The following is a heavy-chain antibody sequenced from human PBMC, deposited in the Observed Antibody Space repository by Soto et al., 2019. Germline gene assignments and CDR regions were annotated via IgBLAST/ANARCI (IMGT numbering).Heavy chain of an antibody. CDR2: IIPIFNST. D-gene: IGHD2-2*02. J-gene: IGHJ4*02. Sequence: SVKVSCKVSGSRFSNYFISWVREAPGHGLEWLGRIIPIFNSTKYAQSFQGRVTITADKSTSTASLELSSLRSDDTAVYYCAREGRGKKAGYNGLVSLGYWGQGTLVTVSS. V-gene: IGHV1-69*06. CDR1: GSRFSNYF. CDR3: AREGRGKKAGYNGLVSLGY.